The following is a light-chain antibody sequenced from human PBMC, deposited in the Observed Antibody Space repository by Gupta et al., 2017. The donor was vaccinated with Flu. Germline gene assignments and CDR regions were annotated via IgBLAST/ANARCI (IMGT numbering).Light chain of an antibody. CDR1: SNDIGDNNV. CDR2: DVT. Sequence: SNDIGDNNVSSWYQHQPDKAPILIIYDVTHRPSVFSRLFSGSNSGNTSSLTISVLHAEDDAYYYSGSYTAINTWLFGGGTHLTVL. J-gene: IGLJ3*02. CDR3: GSYTAINTWL. V-gene: IGLV2-14*03.